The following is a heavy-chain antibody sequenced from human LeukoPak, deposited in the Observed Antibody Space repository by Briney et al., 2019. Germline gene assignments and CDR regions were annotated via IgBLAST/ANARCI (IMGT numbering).Heavy chain of an antibody. J-gene: IGHJ4*02. CDR2: IYSGGST. Sequence: GGSLRLSCAASGLTFSSYRFDWVRQAPGKGLEWVSVIYSGGSTYYADSVKGRFTISRDNSKNTLYLQVNSLRAEDTAVYYCARDGANRGIYFDYWGQGTLVTVSS. CDR1: GLTFSSYR. V-gene: IGHV3-66*01. D-gene: IGHD7-27*01. CDR3: ARDGANRGIYFDY.